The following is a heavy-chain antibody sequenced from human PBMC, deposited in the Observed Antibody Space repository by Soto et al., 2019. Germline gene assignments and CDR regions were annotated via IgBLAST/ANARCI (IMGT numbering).Heavy chain of an antibody. V-gene: IGHV3-66*01. CDR3: ATRGTAGS. Sequence: EVQLVESGGGLVQPGGSLRLSCVASGFTVSSNYMSWVRQAPGKGLEWVSVIFSGGSTNYADSVRGRFTISRDNPKNTLYFQMTARRPEDTHVFYGATRGTAGSWGGGALVTGSS. J-gene: IGHJ5*02. CDR1: GFTVSSNY. CDR2: IFSGGST. D-gene: IGHD3-16*01.